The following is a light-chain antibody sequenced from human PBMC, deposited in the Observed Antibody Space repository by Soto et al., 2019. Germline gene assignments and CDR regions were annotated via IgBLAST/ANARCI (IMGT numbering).Light chain of an antibody. Sequence: EIVLTQSPGTLSLSPGERATLSCRASQSASGSYLAWSQQKPGQAPRILICGASSRATGSPDRFSGSGFGTDFTPTISRLEPEDFAVYYCQQYGSSPRSWTFGQGTKVEL. CDR3: QQYGSSPRSWT. J-gene: IGKJ1*01. V-gene: IGKV3-20*01. CDR1: QSASGSY. CDR2: GAS.